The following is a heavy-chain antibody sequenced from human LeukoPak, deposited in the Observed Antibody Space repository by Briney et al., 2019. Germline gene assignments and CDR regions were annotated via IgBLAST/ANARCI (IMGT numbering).Heavy chain of an antibody. V-gene: IGHV1-2*02. CDR1: GYIFTGYY. D-gene: IGHD3-16*01. CDR3: ARVRYRLAETYIDY. CDR2: INPNSGDT. Sequence: AASVKVSCTASGYIFTGYYMHWVRQAPGQGLEWMGWINPNSGDTNYAQKFQGRVTMTRDTSISTAYMELSRLRSDDTAVYYCARVRYRLAETYIDYWGQGTLVTVSS. J-gene: IGHJ4*02.